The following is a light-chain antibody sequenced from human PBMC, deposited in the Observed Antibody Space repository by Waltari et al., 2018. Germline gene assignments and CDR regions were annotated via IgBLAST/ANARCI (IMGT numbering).Light chain of an antibody. J-gene: IGKJ3*01. CDR3: QQYNNWPPFT. CDR2: GAS. CDR1: QSVSSN. V-gene: IGKV3-15*01. Sequence: EIVMTQSPATLSGSPGERDTLACRASQSVSSNLAWYQQKPGKAPRLLIYGASTRATGIPARFSGSGSGTEFTLTISSLQSEDFAVYYCQQYNNWPPFTFGPGTKVDIK.